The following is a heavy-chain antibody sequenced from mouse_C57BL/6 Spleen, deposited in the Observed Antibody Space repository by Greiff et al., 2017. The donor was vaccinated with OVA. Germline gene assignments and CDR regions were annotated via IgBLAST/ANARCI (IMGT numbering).Heavy chain of an antibody. V-gene: IGHV1-82*01. D-gene: IGHD2-12*01. J-gene: IGHJ1*03. Sequence: QVQLQQSGPELVKPGASVKISCKASGYAFSSSWMNWVKQRPGKGLEWIGRIYPGDGDTNYNGKFKGKATLTADKSSSAAYMQLSSLTSEDSAVYFCVTYSPTRYFDVWGTGTTVTVSS. CDR2: IYPGDGDT. CDR1: GYAFSSSW. CDR3: VTYSPTRYFDV.